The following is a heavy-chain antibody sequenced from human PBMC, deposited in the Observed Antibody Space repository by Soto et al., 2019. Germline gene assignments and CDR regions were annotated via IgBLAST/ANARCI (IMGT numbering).Heavy chain of an antibody. CDR2: ISGSGGST. CDR1: GFTFSSYA. J-gene: IGHJ3*02. Sequence: EVQLLESGGGLVQPGGSLRLSCAASGFTFSSYAMSWVCQAPGKGLEWVSAISGSGGSTYYADSVKGRFTISRDNSKNTLYLQMNSLRAEDTAVYYCAKVNALLSDAFDIWGQGTMVTVSS. D-gene: IGHD3-10*01. V-gene: IGHV3-23*01. CDR3: AKVNALLSDAFDI.